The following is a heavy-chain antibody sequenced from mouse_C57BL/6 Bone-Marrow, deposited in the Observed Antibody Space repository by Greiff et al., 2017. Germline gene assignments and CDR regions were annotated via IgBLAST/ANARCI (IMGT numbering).Heavy chain of an antibody. Sequence: QVQLKQSGAELVKPGASVKMSCTASGYTFTTYPIEWMQQNHGKSLEWIGNFHPYNDDTKYNEKFKGKATLTVAKSSNTVYLELSRLTSDDSAVYYCARSSTFFYYFDYWGQGTTLTVSS. CDR3: ARSSTFFYYFDY. CDR1: GYTFTTYP. CDR2: FHPYNDDT. J-gene: IGHJ2*01. V-gene: IGHV1-47*01. D-gene: IGHD5-1*01.